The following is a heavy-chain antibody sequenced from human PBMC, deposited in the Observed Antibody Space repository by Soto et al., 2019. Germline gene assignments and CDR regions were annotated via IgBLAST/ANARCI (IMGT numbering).Heavy chain of an antibody. V-gene: IGHV4-59*08. CDR1: GGSISSYY. CDR2: FYYSGST. CDR3: ASQYSSSSYFDY. Sequence: QVQLQESGPGLVKPSETLSLTCTVSGGSISSYYWSWIRQPPGKGLEWIGYFYYSGSTNYNPSLKSRVTISVDTSKNQFSLKLSSVTAADTAVYYCASQYSSSSYFDYWGQGTLVTVSS. J-gene: IGHJ4*02. D-gene: IGHD6-6*01.